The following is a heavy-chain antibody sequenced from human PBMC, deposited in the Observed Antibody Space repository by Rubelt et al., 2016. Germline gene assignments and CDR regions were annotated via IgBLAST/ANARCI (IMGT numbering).Heavy chain of an antibody. Sequence: QLQLQESGPGLVKPSETLSLTCTVSGGSISSSSYYWGWIRQPPGKGLEWIGSIYYSGSTYYNPSLKSRVPMSVDTSTNQFSLQLNPVPASDPAVHYRAGHRSSFGVVFVSNGAVDIWGQGTMVTVSS. D-gene: IGHD2-21*01. CDR1: GGSISSSSYY. V-gene: IGHV4-39*01. CDR2: IYYSGST. J-gene: IGHJ3*02. CDR3: AGHRSSFGVVFVSNGAVDI.